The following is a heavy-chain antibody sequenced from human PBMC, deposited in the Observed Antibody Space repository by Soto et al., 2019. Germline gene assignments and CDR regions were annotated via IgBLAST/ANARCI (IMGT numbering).Heavy chain of an antibody. V-gene: IGHV1-24*01. Sequence: ASVKVSCKVSGYTLTELSMHWVRQAPGKGLEWMGGFDPEDGETIYAQKFQGRVTMTEDTSTDTAYMELSSLRSEDTAVYYCATVITMVRGVNFDYWGQGTLVTVSS. CDR1: GYTLTELS. D-gene: IGHD3-10*01. J-gene: IGHJ4*02. CDR2: FDPEDGET. CDR3: ATVITMVRGVNFDY.